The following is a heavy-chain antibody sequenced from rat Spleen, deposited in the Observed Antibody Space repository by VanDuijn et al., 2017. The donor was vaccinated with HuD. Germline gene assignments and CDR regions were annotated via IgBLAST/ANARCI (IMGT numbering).Heavy chain of an antibody. Sequence: EVQLVESGGGLVQPGRSLKLSCAASGFTFSDYGMAWVRQAPTKGLEWVATISYGDTSGHSSTYYRDSVKGRFTISRDIAKSTLSLQMDSLKSEDTASYYCVRHGYTRYYFDYWGQGVMVTVSS. CDR3: VRHGYTRYYFDY. D-gene: IGHD1-9*01. CDR1: GFTFSDYG. J-gene: IGHJ2*01. V-gene: IGHV5-29*01. CDR2: ISYGDTSGHSST.